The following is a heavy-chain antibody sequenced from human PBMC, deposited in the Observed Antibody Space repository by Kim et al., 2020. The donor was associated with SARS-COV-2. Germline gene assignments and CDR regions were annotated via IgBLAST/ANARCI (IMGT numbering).Heavy chain of an antibody. V-gene: IGHV1-24*01. CDR3: ATALVVSGSYYPPTFDY. J-gene: IGHJ4*02. CDR1: GYTLTELS. D-gene: IGHD1-26*01. CDR2: FDPEDGET. Sequence: ASVKVSCKVSGYTLTELSMHWVRQAPGKGLEWMGGFDPEDGETIYAQKFQGRVTMTEDTSTDTAYMELSSLRSEDTAVYYCATALVVSGSYYPPTFDYWGQGTLVTVSS.